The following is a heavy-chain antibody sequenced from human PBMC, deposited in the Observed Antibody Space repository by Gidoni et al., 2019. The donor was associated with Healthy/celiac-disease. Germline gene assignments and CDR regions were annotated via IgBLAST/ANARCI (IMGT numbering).Heavy chain of an antibody. CDR3: ARDSTDYDFWSGTVDY. Sequence: QVQLPESGPGLVKPSETLSLTCAVSGYPISSGYYWGWIRQPPGKGLEWIGSIYLSGSTYYNPSLKSRVTISVDTSKNQFSLKLSSVTAADTAVYYCARDSTDYDFWSGTVDYWGQGTLVTVSS. J-gene: IGHJ4*02. CDR1: GYPISSGYY. CDR2: IYLSGST. V-gene: IGHV4-38-2*02. D-gene: IGHD3-3*01.